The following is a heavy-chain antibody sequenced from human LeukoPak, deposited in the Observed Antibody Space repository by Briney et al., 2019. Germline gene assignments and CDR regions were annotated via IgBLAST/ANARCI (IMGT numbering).Heavy chain of an antibody. CDR2: IIPILGIA. D-gene: IGHD5-18*01. V-gene: IGHV1-69*04. CDR1: GATFSSYA. J-gene: IGHJ4*02. Sequence: SVKVSCKASGATFSSYAISWVRQAPGQRLEWMGRIIPILGIANYAQKFQGRVTITADKSTSTAYMELSSLRSDDTAVYYSAIEKYSRPLTYWGQGTLVTVSS. CDR3: AIEKYSRPLTY.